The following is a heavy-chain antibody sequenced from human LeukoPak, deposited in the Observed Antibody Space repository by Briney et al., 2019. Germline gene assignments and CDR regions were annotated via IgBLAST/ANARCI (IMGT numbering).Heavy chain of an antibody. Sequence: GGSLRLSCAASGFTFSSYAMHWVRQAPGKGLEWVAVISYDGSNKYYADSVKGRFTISRDNSKNTLYLQMNSLRAEDTAVYYCAEGSGYEHSYYYYYMDVWGKGTTVTISS. CDR1: GFTFSSYA. J-gene: IGHJ6*03. V-gene: IGHV3-30*04. D-gene: IGHD5-12*01. CDR2: ISYDGSNK. CDR3: AEGSGYEHSYYYYYMDV.